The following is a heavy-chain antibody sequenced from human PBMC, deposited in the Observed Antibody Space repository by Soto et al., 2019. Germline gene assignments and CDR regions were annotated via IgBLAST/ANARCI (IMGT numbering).Heavy chain of an antibody. V-gene: IGHV4-39*01. J-gene: IGHJ5*02. Sequence: PSETLSLTCTVSGGSISSSSYYWGCIRQPPGKGLEWIGSIYYSGSTYYNPSLKSRVTISVDTSKNQFSLKLSSVTAADTAVYYCARQIYSGYEGQLWFDPWGQGTLVTVSS. CDR1: GGSISSSSYY. D-gene: IGHD5-12*01. CDR3: ARQIYSGYEGQLWFDP. CDR2: IYYSGST.